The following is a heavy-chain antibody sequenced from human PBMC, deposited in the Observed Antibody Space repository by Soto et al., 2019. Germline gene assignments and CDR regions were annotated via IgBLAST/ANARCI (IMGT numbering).Heavy chain of an antibody. Sequence: GGSLRLSCAASGFTFSSYGMHWVRQAPGKGLEWVAVISYDGSNKYYADSVKGRFTISRDNSKNTLYLQMNSLRAEDTAVYYCAKDSLGNYGFWDYWGQGTLVTVSS. J-gene: IGHJ4*02. D-gene: IGHD3-3*01. CDR3: AKDSLGNYGFWDY. CDR1: GFTFSSYG. V-gene: IGHV3-30*18. CDR2: ISYDGSNK.